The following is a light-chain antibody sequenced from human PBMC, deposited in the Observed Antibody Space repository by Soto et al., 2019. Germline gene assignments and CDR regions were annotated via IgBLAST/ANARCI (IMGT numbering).Light chain of an antibody. CDR3: TSYTTSSTLVV. CDR2: EVN. CDR1: SSDVGGSQY. Sequence: QSALTQPASVSGSPRQSVTISCTGTSSDVGGSQYVSWYQQHPGKAPKLMIYEVNNRPSGISDRFSGSKSGNTASLTISGLQAEDEADYYCTSYTTSSTLVVFGGGTKLTVL. J-gene: IGLJ2*01. V-gene: IGLV2-14*01.